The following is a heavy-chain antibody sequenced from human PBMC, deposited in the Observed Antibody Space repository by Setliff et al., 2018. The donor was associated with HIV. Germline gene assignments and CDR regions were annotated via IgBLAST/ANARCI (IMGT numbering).Heavy chain of an antibody. V-gene: IGHV4-61*09. J-gene: IGHJ4*02. Sequence: SETLSLTCTVSGGSISSGSYSGSYYWSWIRQPAGKGLEWIGHIYTSGSTNYNPSLKSRVTISVDTSKNQFSLKLSSVTAADTAVYYCARDSNDYSYHGLFDSWGQGTLVTVSS. CDR3: ARDSNDYSYHGLFDS. CDR1: GGSISSGSYSGSYY. D-gene: IGHD4-4*01. CDR2: IYTSGST.